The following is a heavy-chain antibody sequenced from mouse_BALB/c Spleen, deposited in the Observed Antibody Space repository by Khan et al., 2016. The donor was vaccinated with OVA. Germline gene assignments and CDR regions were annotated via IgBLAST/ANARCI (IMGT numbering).Heavy chain of an antibody. CDR3: ARSYGSWAMDY. CDR1: GDSITSGF. V-gene: IGHV3-8*02. Sequence: MQLEESGPSLVKPSQTLSLTCSVTGDSITSGFWNWIRKFPGNKFEYMGYVTYSGNTYYNPSLKSRISIIRDTSKSQYYLKLNFVTTEDTATYFCARSYGSWAMDYWGQGTSVTVSS. D-gene: IGHD1-1*01. J-gene: IGHJ4*01. CDR2: VTYSGNT.